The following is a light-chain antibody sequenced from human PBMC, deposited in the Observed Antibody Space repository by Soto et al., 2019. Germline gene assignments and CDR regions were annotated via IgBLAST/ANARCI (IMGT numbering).Light chain of an antibody. CDR2: SAS. CDR1: QTVSNN. CDR3: QHYYKWPPT. J-gene: IGKJ1*01. Sequence: DIVMTQSPATLSVSPGDRVTLSCRGSQTVSNNLAWDQQKPGQAPRLLISSASTRATGVPGRFSGSGSGPDFTLTISSLQSEDFAVYYCQHYYKWPPTCGQGTNVEI. V-gene: IGKV3-15*01.